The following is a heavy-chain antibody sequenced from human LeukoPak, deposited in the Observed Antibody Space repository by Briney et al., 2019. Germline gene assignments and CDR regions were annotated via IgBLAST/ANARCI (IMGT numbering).Heavy chain of an antibody. CDR3: ARDRNPLLNWNDGAFFDY. V-gene: IGHV3-7*01. J-gene: IGHJ4*02. CDR2: IKKDGSEK. D-gene: IGHD1-1*01. CDR1: GFIFSRYL. Sequence: GGALRLSCAASGFIFSRYLMSGVRQAPGVVLVGVAYIKKDGSEKYYVDSVKGRFTISRDNAKNSLYLQMNSLRAEDTAVYYCARDRNPLLNWNDGAFFDYWGQGTLVTVSS.